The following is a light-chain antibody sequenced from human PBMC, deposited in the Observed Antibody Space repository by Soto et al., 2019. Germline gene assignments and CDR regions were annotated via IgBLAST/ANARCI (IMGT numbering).Light chain of an antibody. Sequence: QSALTQPASVSGSPGQSITISCTGTSSDVGGYKYVSWYQQHPGKAPKLMICDVSIRSSGVSNRFSGSKSGNTASLTISGLQAEDEADYYCSSYTTSSTLIFGGGTKLTVL. CDR1: SSDVGGYKY. CDR2: DVS. J-gene: IGLJ2*01. V-gene: IGLV2-14*01. CDR3: SSYTTSSTLI.